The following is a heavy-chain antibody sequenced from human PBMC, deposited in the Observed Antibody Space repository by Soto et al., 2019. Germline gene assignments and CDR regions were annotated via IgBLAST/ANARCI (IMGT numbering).Heavy chain of an antibody. Sequence: QVQLVQSGPEVKKPGSSVKVSCKTSGDTFKKLAISWVRQAPGQGPEWMGGIIPMFGTTKYTQKFQGRVTFTADKSTGTAYMELTSLMSEDTATYFCARGVVPAACAAPHYFHYGADVWGQGTTVTVSS. CDR1: GDTFKKLA. J-gene: IGHJ6*02. CDR3: ARGVVPAACAAPHYFHYGADV. V-gene: IGHV1-69*06. D-gene: IGHD2-2*01. CDR2: IIPMFGTT.